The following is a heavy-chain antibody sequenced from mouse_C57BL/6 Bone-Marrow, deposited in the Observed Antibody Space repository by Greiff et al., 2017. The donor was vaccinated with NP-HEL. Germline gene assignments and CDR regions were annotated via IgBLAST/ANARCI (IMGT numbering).Heavy chain of an antibody. CDR2: INPSSGYT. CDR1: GYTFTSST. J-gene: IGHJ2*01. V-gene: IGHV1-4*01. CDR3: ASHITTVVATDY. Sequence: VQLQQSGAELARPGASVKMSCKASGYTFTSSTMHWVKQRPGQGLEWIGYINPSSGYTKYNQKFKDKATLTADKSSSTAYMQLSSLTSEDSAVYYCASHITTVVATDYWGQGTTLTVSS. D-gene: IGHD1-1*01.